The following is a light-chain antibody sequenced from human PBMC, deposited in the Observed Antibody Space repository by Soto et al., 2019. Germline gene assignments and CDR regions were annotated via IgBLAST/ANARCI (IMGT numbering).Light chain of an antibody. Sequence: EIVLTQSPGTLSLSPGERATLSCGASQSVTSNYLAWYQQKPGQAPGLLIYDTSTRASGVPDRFSGSGSGTEFTLTISRLEPEDFAVYYCQQYGTSPQTFGQGTKVDIK. J-gene: IGKJ1*01. V-gene: IGKV3-20*01. CDR2: DTS. CDR3: QQYGTSPQT. CDR1: QSVTSNY.